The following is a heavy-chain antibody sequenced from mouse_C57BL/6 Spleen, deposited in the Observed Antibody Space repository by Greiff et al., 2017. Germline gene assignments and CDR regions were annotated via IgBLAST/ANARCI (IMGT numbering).Heavy chain of an antibody. CDR1: GYTFTSYW. D-gene: IGHD3-2*02. J-gene: IGHJ3*01. Sequence: QVQLKQPGAELVKPGASVKLSCKASGYTFTSYWMHWVKQRPGQGLEWIGMIHPNSGSTNYNEKFKSKATLTVDKSSSTAYMQLSSLTSEDSAVYYCASFSSGSAWFAYWGQGTLVTVSA. CDR3: ASFSSGSAWFAY. CDR2: IHPNSGST. V-gene: IGHV1-64*01.